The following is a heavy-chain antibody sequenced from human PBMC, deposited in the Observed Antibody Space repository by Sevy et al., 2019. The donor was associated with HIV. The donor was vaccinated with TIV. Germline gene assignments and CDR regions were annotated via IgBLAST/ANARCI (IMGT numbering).Heavy chain of an antibody. CDR1: GGSISSSSYY. Sequence: SETLSLTCTVSGGSISSSSYYWGWIRQPPGKGLEWIGSIYYSGSTYYNPSLKSRVTISVDTSKNQFSLKLSSVTAADTAVYYSARSGDYDFWSGYSTAVLDYWGQGTLVTVSS. D-gene: IGHD3-3*01. V-gene: IGHV4-39*01. CDR3: ARSGDYDFWSGYSTAVLDY. J-gene: IGHJ4*02. CDR2: IYYSGST.